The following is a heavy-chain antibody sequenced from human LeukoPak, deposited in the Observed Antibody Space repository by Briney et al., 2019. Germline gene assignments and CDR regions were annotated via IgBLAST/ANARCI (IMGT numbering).Heavy chain of an antibody. D-gene: IGHD5-12*01. Sequence: ASVKVSCKASGYTFTGYYMHWVRQAPGQGLEWMGWINPNSGGTNYAQKSQGRVTMTRDTSISTAYMELSRLRSDDTAVYYCARGPYSGYDIPHYGMDVWGQGTTVTVSS. V-gene: IGHV1-2*02. J-gene: IGHJ6*02. CDR3: ARGPYSGYDIPHYGMDV. CDR1: GYTFTGYY. CDR2: INPNSGGT.